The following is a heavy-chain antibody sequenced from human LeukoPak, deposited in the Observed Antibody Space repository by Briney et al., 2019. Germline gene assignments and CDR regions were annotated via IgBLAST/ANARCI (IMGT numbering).Heavy chain of an antibody. CDR2: ISSDGSNK. V-gene: IGHV3-33*01. CDR3: VRESGSFYY. Sequence: GGSLRLSCAASGFTFSDYGIHWVRQAPGKGLECVPLISSDGSNKYYADSEKVRFTISRDNSKKTLYLQMNSLRVEDTAVYYCVRESGSFYYWGQGAMVTVCS. J-gene: IGHJ4*02. D-gene: IGHD3-10*01. CDR1: GFTFSDYG.